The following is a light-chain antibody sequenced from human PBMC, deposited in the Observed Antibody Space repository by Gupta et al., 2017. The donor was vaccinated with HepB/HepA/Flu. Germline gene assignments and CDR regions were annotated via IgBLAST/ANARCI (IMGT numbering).Light chain of an antibody. CDR3: MQALQTPFT. Sequence: DIVMTQSPLSLPVTPGEPASISCRSSQSLRHSNGYNYLDWYLQKPGQSPQLLIYWGSNRASGVADRFSGSGSGTDFTLKISRVEAEDVGVYYCMQALQTPFTFGHGTKVDIK. CDR2: WGS. V-gene: IGKV2-28*01. J-gene: IGKJ3*01. CDR1: QSLRHSNGYNY.